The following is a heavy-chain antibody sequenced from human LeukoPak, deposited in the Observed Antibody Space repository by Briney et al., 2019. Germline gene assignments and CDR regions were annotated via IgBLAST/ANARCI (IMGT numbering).Heavy chain of an antibody. V-gene: IGHV1-18*01. CDR3: ARDVWFGERNFDY. D-gene: IGHD3-10*01. Sequence: ASVKVSCKASGYTFKSYGISWVRQAPGQGLEWMGWISDYNGNTNYAQKLQGRVTMTTDTSTSTASMELRSLRSDDTAVYYCARDVWFGERNFDYWGQGTLVTVSS. CDR1: GYTFKSYG. J-gene: IGHJ4*02. CDR2: ISDYNGNT.